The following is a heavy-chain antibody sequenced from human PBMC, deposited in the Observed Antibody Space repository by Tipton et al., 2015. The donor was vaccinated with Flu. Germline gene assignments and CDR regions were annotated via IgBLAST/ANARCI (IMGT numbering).Heavy chain of an antibody. Sequence: SLRLSCAGSGFIFSDYWMPWFRQAPGKALEWVANIKQDGSDKYYLSSVRGRFTISRDNTRSSLYLQMNGLRAEDTAVYYCARGGLAPGNYWGQGTLVTVSS. J-gene: IGHJ4*02. CDR2: IKQDGSDK. D-gene: IGHD6-13*01. CDR1: GFIFSDYW. CDR3: ARGGLAPGNY. V-gene: IGHV3-7*01.